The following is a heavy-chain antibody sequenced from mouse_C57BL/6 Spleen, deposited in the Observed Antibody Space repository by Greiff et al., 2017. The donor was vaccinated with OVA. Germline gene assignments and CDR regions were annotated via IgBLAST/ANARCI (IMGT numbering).Heavy chain of an antibody. D-gene: IGHD3-2*02. CDR2: INPNNGGT. J-gene: IGHJ3*01. Sequence: VQLQQSGPELVKPGASVKISCKASGYTFTDYYMNWVKQSHGKSLEWIGDINPNNGGTSYNQKFKGKATLTVDKSSSTAYMELRSLTSEDSAVYYCARSQLRLRSFAYWGQGTLVTVSA. CDR1: GYTFTDYY. CDR3: ARSQLRLRSFAY. V-gene: IGHV1-26*01.